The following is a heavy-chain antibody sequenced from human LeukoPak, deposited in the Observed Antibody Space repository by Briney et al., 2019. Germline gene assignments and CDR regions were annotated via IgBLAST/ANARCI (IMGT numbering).Heavy chain of an antibody. CDR2: ISGSGGST. J-gene: IGHJ5*02. V-gene: IGHV3-23*01. D-gene: IGHD4-17*01. CDR1: GFTFSSYA. Sequence: GGSLRLSCAASGFTFSSYAMSWVRQAPGKGLEWVSAISGSGGSTYYADSVKGRFTISRDNSKNTLYLQMNSLRAEDTAVYYCAKLMYDYGDLRNWFDPWGQGTLVTVSS. CDR3: AKLMYDYGDLRNWFDP.